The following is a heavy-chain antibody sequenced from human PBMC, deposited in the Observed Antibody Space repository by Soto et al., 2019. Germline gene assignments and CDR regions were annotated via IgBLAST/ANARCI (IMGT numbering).Heavy chain of an antibody. CDR2: ISTSGNT. Sequence: SETLSLTCTVSGGSISSYYWSWVRQTPGKGLEWVGRISTSGNTNYNPSLKSRVTMSVDTSKNHFSLNLSSVTAADTAVYYCAREAGPDRWFDPWGQGTLVTVS. V-gene: IGHV4-4*07. D-gene: IGHD6-19*01. CDR1: GGSISSYY. J-gene: IGHJ5*02. CDR3: AREAGPDRWFDP.